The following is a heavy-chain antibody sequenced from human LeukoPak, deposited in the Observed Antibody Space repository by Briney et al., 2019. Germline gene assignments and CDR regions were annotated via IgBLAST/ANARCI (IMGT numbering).Heavy chain of an antibody. CDR1: GGSISSSSYY. D-gene: IGHD2-21*02. CDR2: IYHSGST. Sequence: SETLSLTCTVSGGSISSSSYYWGWIRQPPGKGLEWIGSIYHSGSTYYNPSLKSRVTISVDTSKNQFSLKLNSVTAADTAVYYCARYRNCGSDCYDAFDIWGQGTMVTVSS. V-gene: IGHV4-39*07. CDR3: ARYRNCGSDCYDAFDI. J-gene: IGHJ3*02.